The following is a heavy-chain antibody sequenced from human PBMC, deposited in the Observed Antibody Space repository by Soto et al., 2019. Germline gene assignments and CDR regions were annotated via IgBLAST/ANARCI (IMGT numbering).Heavy chain of an antibody. J-gene: IGHJ4*02. CDR3: AKGAYYHGSGSYFPFDY. CDR2: ISGSGGST. D-gene: IGHD3-10*01. Sequence: EVKMLESGGGLVQPGGSLRLSCAASGFTLSSYGMSWVRQAPGKGLEWVSAISGSGGSTYYVDSVKGRFTISRDNSKNTLYLQMNSLRAEDTAVYYCAKGAYYHGSGSYFPFDYWGQGTLVTVSS. V-gene: IGHV3-23*01. CDR1: GFTLSSYG.